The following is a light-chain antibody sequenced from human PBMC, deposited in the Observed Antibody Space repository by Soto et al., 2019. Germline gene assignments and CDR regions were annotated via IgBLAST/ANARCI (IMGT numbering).Light chain of an antibody. Sequence: DIQMTQSPSSLSASVGDRVTITCRASQSISCYLNWYQQKPGKDPKLLIYAASSLQSGVPSRFRCSGSGTDFTLTISSLQPADFVTYYCQQSYRTPWTCGQGTNVEIK. CDR3: QQSYRTPWT. V-gene: IGKV1-39*01. J-gene: IGKJ1*01. CDR2: AAS. CDR1: QSISCY.